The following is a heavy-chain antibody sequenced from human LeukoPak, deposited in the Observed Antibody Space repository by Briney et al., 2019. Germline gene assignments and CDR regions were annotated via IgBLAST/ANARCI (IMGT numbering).Heavy chain of an antibody. Sequence: GGSLRLSCVGSGFTISNYWMYWVRQVPGTGLAWVSRIHPDGSITTYADSVKGRFTISRDNAKNTLYLQMNSLRAEDTAVYYCAPQQTYSPYNWFDPWGQGTLVTVSS. D-gene: IGHD5-12*01. CDR3: APQQTYSPYNWFDP. J-gene: IGHJ5*02. CDR2: IHPDGSIT. V-gene: IGHV3-74*03. CDR1: GFTISNYW.